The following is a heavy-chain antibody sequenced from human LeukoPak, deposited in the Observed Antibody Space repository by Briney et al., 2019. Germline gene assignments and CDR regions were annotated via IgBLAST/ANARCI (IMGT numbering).Heavy chain of an antibody. CDR2: TKQDGSDK. D-gene: IGHD3-10*01. J-gene: IGHJ4*02. V-gene: IGHV3-7*01. CDR3: ARGSGSYVY. CDR1: GFTFSDYW. Sequence: GGSLRLSCAASGFTFSDYWMNWVRQAPGKGLEWVANTKQDGSDKYYVDSVKGRFTISRDNAKNSLYLQMNSLRAEDTAVYYCARGSGSYVYWGQGTLVTVSS.